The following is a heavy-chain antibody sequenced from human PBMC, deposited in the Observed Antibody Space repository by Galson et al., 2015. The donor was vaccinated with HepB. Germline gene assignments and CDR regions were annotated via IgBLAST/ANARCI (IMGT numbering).Heavy chain of an antibody. Sequence: SLRLSCAASGFTFNHLAMHWVRQAPGKGLEWVSLILFDGGNKYYADSVKGRFTISRDNSKNTLFLQMNSLKTEDTAVYYCARAKQQLGDSYYYGMDVWGQGTAVTVSS. D-gene: IGHD6-13*01. V-gene: IGHV3-30-3*01. CDR2: ILFDGGNK. CDR1: GFTFNHLA. CDR3: ARAKQQLGDSYYYGMDV. J-gene: IGHJ6*02.